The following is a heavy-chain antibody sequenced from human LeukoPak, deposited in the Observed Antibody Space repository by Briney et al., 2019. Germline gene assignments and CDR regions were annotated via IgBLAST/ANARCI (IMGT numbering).Heavy chain of an antibody. D-gene: IGHD5-18*01. J-gene: IGHJ3*02. CDR1: GFTFSSYW. CDR2: IKQDGSEK. V-gene: IGHV3-7*03. Sequence: TGGSLRLSCAASGFTFSSYWMSWVRQAPGKGLEWVANIKQDGSEKYYVDSVKGRFTISRDNAKNSLYLQMNSLRAEDTAAYYCARERDTAMVRSGAFDIWGQGTMVTVSS. CDR3: ARERDTAMVRSGAFDI.